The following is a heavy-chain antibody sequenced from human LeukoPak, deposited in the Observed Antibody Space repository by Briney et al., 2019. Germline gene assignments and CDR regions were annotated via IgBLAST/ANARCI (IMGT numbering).Heavy chain of an antibody. Sequence: GGSLRLSCAASGFTFSSYGMHWVRQAPGKGLEWVPFIRYDGNNKYYTDSVKGRFTISRDNSKNTLYLQMNSLRAEDTAVYYCAKDRGSSWPAHYHYYMDVWGKGTTVTVSS. V-gene: IGHV3-30*02. D-gene: IGHD6-13*01. CDR1: GFTFSSYG. CDR3: AKDRGSSWPAHYHYYMDV. CDR2: IRYDGNNK. J-gene: IGHJ6*03.